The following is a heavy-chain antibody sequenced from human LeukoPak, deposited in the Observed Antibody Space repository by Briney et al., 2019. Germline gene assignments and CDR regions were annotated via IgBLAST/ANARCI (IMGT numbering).Heavy chain of an antibody. V-gene: IGHV4-38-2*02. CDR1: GYFISSGYY. CDR2: IYHSGST. J-gene: IGHJ4*02. D-gene: IGHD2-2*01. Sequence: SETLSLTCTVSGYFISSGYYWGWIRQPPGKGLEWIGSIYHSGSTHYNPSLKSRVTISVDTSKNQFSLKLKSVTAADTAVYYCASWGYQYSFDYWGQGSLVTVSS. CDR3: ASWGYQYSFDY.